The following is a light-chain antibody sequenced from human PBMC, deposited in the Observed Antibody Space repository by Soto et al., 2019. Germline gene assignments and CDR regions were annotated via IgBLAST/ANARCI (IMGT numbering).Light chain of an antibody. Sequence: DIQMTQSPSSLSASVGDRVTITCRASQGINSYLAWYQQKPGKVPKLLIHAASTLQSGVPSRFSGSGSGTEFTLTIRSLQPEDVATYYCQQYDSLSIFGGGTKVQIK. CDR2: AAS. CDR1: QGINSY. CDR3: QQYDSLSI. V-gene: IGKV1-27*01. J-gene: IGKJ4*01.